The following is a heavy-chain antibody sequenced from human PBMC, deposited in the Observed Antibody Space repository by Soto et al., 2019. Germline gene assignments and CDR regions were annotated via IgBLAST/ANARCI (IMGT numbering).Heavy chain of an antibody. Sequence: EVQLLESGGGLVQPGGSLRLSCAASGFTFSSYAMSWVRQAPGKGLEWVSAISGGGGSTYYADSVKGRFTISRDNSKNTLYLQMNSLRAEDTAVYYCAKDIVVVPAAVYYFDYWGQGTLVTVSS. CDR2: ISGGGGST. J-gene: IGHJ4*02. V-gene: IGHV3-23*01. CDR1: GFTFSSYA. CDR3: AKDIVVVPAAVYYFDY. D-gene: IGHD2-2*01.